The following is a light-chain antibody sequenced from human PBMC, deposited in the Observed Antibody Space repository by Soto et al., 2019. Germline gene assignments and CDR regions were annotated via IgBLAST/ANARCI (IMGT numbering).Light chain of an antibody. CDR2: AAS. Sequence: DIQMTQSPSSLSASEGDRVTIICRASQRVSDYLNWYQQTPGKAPKLLIYAASRLQSGVPSRFSGSGSGTDFTLTITSLQPEDFASYYCQQTYSYPHTFGQGTKLDI. V-gene: IGKV1-39*01. CDR3: QQTYSYPHT. J-gene: IGKJ2*01. CDR1: QRVSDY.